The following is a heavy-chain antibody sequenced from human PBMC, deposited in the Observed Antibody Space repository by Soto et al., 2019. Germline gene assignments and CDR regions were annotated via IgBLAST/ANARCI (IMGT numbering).Heavy chain of an antibody. V-gene: IGHV1-18*01. D-gene: IGHD6-19*01. CDR1: GYTFTSYG. Sequence: ASVKVSCKASGYTFTSYGISWVRQAPGQGLEWMGWISAYNGNTNYAQKLQGRVTMTTDTSTSTAYMELRSLRSDDTAVYYCAGTLDSSGWYNWFDPWGQGTLVTVSS. J-gene: IGHJ5*02. CDR2: ISAYNGNT. CDR3: AGTLDSSGWYNWFDP.